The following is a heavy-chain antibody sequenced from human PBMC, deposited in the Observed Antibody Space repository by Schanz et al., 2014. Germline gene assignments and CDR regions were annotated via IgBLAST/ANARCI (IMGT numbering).Heavy chain of an antibody. CDR2: IKSDGSST. CDR3: ARGGPAYYFDD. CDR1: GFTFSSHW. J-gene: IGHJ4*02. Sequence: EVQLLESGGGLVQPGGSLRLSCAASGFTFSSHWMHWVRQDPGKGLVWVARIKSDGSSTSYADSVKGRFTISRDNAKNSLFLQMNSLRAEDTAVYYCARGGPAYYFDDWGQGPLVTVSS. V-gene: IGHV3-74*02.